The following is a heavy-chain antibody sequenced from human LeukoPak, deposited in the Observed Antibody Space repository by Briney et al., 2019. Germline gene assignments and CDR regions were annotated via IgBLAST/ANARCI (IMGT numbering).Heavy chain of an antibody. Sequence: GKSLRLSCAASGFTVSRYWMHWVRQAPGKGLVWVARINVEGNYIDYAESVKGRFTISRDSAINTLYLQMNSVRAADTDVYSCARDLTGPYDHWGQGTLVTVSS. V-gene: IGHV3-74*01. D-gene: IGHD3-22*01. CDR1: GFTVSRYW. J-gene: IGHJ4*02. CDR2: INVEGNYI. CDR3: ARDLTGPYDH.